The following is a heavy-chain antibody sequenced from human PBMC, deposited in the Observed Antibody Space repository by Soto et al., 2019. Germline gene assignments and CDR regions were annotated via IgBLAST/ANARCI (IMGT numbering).Heavy chain of an antibody. Sequence: QVQLVQSGAEVKKPGASVKVSCKASGYTFTSYYMHWVRQAPGQGLEWMGIINPSGGSTSYAQKFQGRVTMTRDTSTSTVYMERSRLRSEDTAVYYCARSGNFGDTAMANALDYWGQGTLVTVSS. V-gene: IGHV1-46*01. D-gene: IGHD5-18*01. CDR2: INPSGGST. J-gene: IGHJ4*02. CDR1: GYTFTSYY. CDR3: ARSGNFGDTAMANALDY.